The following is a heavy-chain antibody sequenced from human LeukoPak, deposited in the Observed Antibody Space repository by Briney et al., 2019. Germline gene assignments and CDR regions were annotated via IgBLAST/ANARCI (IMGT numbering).Heavy chain of an antibody. CDR3: ARGGVTLIVPIF. CDR1: GFTVTNNY. J-gene: IGHJ4*02. CDR2: IYSGGST. Sequence: PGGSLRLSCAASGFTVTNNYMTWVRQAPGKGLEWVSVIYSGGSTYYADSVKGRFTISRDNSKNTLYLQMNSLRAEDTAVYYCARGGVTLIVPIFWGQGTLVTVSS. V-gene: IGHV3-53*01. D-gene: IGHD3-10*01.